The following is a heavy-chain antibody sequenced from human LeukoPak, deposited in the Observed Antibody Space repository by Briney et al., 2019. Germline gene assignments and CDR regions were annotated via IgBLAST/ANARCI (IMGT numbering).Heavy chain of an antibody. J-gene: IGHJ6*02. CDR2: INHSGST. V-gene: IGHV4-34*01. Sequence: PSGTLSLTCAVYGGSFSGYYWSWIRQPPGKGLEWIGEINHSGSTNYNPSLKSRVTISVDTSKNQFSLKLSSVTAADTAVYYCARGLSRGYCSSTSCSYYYYYGMDVWGQGTTVTVSS. CDR1: GGSFSGYY. D-gene: IGHD2-2*01. CDR3: ARGLSRGYCSSTSCSYYYYYGMDV.